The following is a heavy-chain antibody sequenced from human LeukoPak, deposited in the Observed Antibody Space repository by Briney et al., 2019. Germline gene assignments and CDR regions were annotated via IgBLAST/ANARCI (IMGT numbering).Heavy chain of an antibody. CDR3: VKSRRVGANQRGLFDY. D-gene: IGHD1-26*01. J-gene: IGHJ4*02. V-gene: IGHV3-23*01. Sequence: SGGSLRLSYAGSGFTFSNYAMTWVRQAPGKGLEWVSSVSGSGRNTFYPDSVEGRFTISRDNSKNTVYLQMNSLRADDTAVYYCVKSRRVGANQRGLFDYWGQGTLVTVSP. CDR2: VSGSGRNT. CDR1: GFTFSNYA.